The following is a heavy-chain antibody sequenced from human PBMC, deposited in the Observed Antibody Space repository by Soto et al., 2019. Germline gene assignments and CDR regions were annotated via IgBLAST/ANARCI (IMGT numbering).Heavy chain of an antibody. Sequence: AGGSLRLSCTSAGCPFGSYSMNCVRKAPGKGLEWVSYISSSSSTIYYADSVKGRFTISRDNAKNSLYLQMNSLRDEDTAVYYCARPYCSSTSCYEPYYYYGMDVWGQGTTVTVSS. D-gene: IGHD2-2*01. J-gene: IGHJ6*02. CDR2: ISSSSSTI. CDR1: GCPFGSYS. CDR3: ARPYCSSTSCYEPYYYYGMDV. V-gene: IGHV3-48*02.